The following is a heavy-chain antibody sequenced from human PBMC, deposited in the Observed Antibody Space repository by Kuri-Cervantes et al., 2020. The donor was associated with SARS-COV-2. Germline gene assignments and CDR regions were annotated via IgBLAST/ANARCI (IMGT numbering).Heavy chain of an antibody. V-gene: IGHV4-38-2*02. D-gene: IGHD2-2*01. CDR2: IYHSGST. J-gene: IGHJ3*01. CDR1: GYSISSGYY. Sequence: GSLRLSCTVSGYSISSGYYWGWIRQPPGKGLEWIGSIYHSGSTYYNPSLKSRVTISVDTSKNQFSLKLSSVTAADTAVYYCSRSRVPAAAALWGQGTMVTVSS. CDR3: SRSRVPAAAAL.